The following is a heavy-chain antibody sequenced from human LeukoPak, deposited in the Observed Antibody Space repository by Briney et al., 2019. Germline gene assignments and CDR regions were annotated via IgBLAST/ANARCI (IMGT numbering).Heavy chain of an antibody. V-gene: IGHV4-59*13. J-gene: IGHJ4*02. CDR1: GGSFSGYY. CDR3: ARVRVATIFD. Sequence: PSETLSLTCAVYGGSFSGYYWSWIRQPPGKGLEWIGYIYYSGSTNYNPSLKSRVTISVDTSKNQLSLKLSSVTAADTAVYYCARVRVATIFDWGQGTLVTVSS. CDR2: IYYSGST. D-gene: IGHD5-12*01.